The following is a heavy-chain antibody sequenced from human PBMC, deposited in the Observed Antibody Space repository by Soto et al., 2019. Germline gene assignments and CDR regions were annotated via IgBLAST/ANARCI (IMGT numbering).Heavy chain of an antibody. J-gene: IGHJ4*02. V-gene: IGHV1-3*01. CDR2: INAGNGNT. D-gene: IGHD2-15*01. CDR3: ARELVVVVVAASFDE. CDR1: GYTFTSYA. Sequence: GASVKVSCKASGYTFTSYAMHWVRQAPGQRLEWMGWINAGNGNTKYSQKFQGRVTITRDTSASTAYMELSSLRSEDTAVYYCARELVVVVVAASFDEWGQGTLVPVSS.